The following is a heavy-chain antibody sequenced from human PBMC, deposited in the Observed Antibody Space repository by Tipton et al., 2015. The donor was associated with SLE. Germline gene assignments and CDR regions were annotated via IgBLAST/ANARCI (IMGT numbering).Heavy chain of an antibody. CDR3: ARGAPVTTGY. CDR2: IYYSGST. V-gene: IGHV4-59*08. Sequence: LRLSCTVSGGSISSHYWSWIRQPPGKGLEWIGYIYYSGSTYYNPSLKSRVTISVDTSKNQFSLKLSSVTAADTAVYYCARGAPVTTGYWGQGTLVTVSS. CDR1: GGSISSHY. D-gene: IGHD4-17*01. J-gene: IGHJ4*02.